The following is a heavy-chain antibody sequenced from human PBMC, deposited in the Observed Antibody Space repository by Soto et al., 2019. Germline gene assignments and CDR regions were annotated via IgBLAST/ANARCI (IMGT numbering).Heavy chain of an antibody. J-gene: IGHJ5*02. CDR2: ISTSGGGT. V-gene: IGHV3-23*01. CDR1: GFTFSSYA. D-gene: IGHD3-10*01. Sequence: PGGSLRLSCAASGFTFSSYAMTWVRQAPGKGLEWVSGISTSGGGTYYADSVKGRFTISRDNSKNTLYLQMNSLRAEDTAVYYCAKDWPERLLWFGELSSRWFDPWGQGTLVTVSS. CDR3: AKDWPERLLWFGELSSRWFDP.